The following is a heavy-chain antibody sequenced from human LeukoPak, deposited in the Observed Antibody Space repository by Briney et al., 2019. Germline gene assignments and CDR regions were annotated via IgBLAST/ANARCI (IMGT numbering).Heavy chain of an antibody. Sequence: SLRLSCAASGFTFSSYDMHWVRQAPGKGLEWVGXISYDGSNKYYADSVKGRFTISRDNSKNTLYLQMNSLRAEDTAVYYCASLLPYGSVSWYAMDVWGQGTTVTVSS. V-gene: IGHV3-30-3*01. CDR1: GFTFSSYD. J-gene: IGHJ6*02. CDR2: ISYDGSNK. D-gene: IGHD3-10*01. CDR3: ASLLPYGSVSWYAMDV.